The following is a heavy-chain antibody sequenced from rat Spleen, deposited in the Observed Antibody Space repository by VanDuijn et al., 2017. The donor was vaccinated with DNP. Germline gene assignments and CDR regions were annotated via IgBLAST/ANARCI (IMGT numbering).Heavy chain of an antibody. CDR3: ANYNYYDGTY. CDR2: INTDGGRT. J-gene: IGHJ2*01. CDR1: GFTFSNYW. V-gene: IGHV5-58*01. Sequence: EVQLVETGGGLVQPGRSLKLSCVASGFTFSNYWMSWVRQAPGKGLEWVASINTDGGRTYYPDSVKGRFTISRDNAENTVYLQMNSLRSEDTATYYCANYNYYDGTYWGQGVMVTVSS. D-gene: IGHD1-12*02.